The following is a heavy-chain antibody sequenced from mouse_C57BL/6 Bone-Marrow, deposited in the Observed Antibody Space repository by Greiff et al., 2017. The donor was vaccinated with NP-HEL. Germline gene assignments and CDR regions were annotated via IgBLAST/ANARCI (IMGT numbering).Heavy chain of an antibody. CDR1: GYTFTSYW. CDR2: IDPSDSYT. D-gene: IGHD1-1*01. V-gene: IGHV1-59*01. Sequence: QVQLQQPGAELVRPGTSVKLSCKASGYTFTSYWMHWVKQRPGQGLEWIGVIDPSDSYTNYNQKFKGQATLTVDTSSSTAYMHLSSLTSEDSAVYYCAIYYYGSSSWFAYWGQGTLVTVSA. CDR3: AIYYYGSSSWFAY. J-gene: IGHJ3*01.